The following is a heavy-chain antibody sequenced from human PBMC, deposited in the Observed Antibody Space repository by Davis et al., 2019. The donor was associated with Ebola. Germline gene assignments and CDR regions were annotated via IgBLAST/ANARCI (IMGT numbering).Heavy chain of an antibody. CDR2: IGSDT. CDR3: ARVIRSYDFWSGYFRFDP. J-gene: IGHJ5*02. V-gene: IGHV3-21*05. CDR1: GFTFSTYN. Sequence: GESLKISCAASGFTFSTYNMDWVRQAPGKGLEWVANIGSDTHYADSVKGRFTISRDNAKNTLYLQMNSLRAEDTAVYYCARVIRSYDFWSGYFRFDPWGQGTLVTVSS. D-gene: IGHD3-3*01.